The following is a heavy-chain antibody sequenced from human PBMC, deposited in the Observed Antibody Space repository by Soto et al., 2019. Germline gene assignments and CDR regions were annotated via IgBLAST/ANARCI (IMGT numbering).Heavy chain of an antibody. V-gene: IGHV1-18*04. CDR3: ARAPRSLELRPSGMDYYYYGMDV. D-gene: IGHD1-7*01. CDR2: ISAYNGNT. Sequence: SVKVSCKASGYTFTSYGISWVLQSPLQWLEWMGWISAYNGNTNYAQKLQGRVTMTTDTSTSTAYMELRSLRSDDTAVYYCARAPRSLELRPSGMDYYYYGMDVWGQGTTVTVSS. CDR1: GYTFTSYG. J-gene: IGHJ6*02.